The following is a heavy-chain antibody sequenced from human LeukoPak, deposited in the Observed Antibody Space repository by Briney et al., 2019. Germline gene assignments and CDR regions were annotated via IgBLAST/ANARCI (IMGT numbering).Heavy chain of an antibody. Sequence: PGGSLRLSCADSQFTFNGSWMNWVRQATGKGLEWVANMDPTGSQKRYVDSVRGRFTISKDNPGASLYLDMHSPRAEDTAIYYCAIWTSGNYWGQGTLVTVSS. CDR2: MDPTGSQK. CDR1: QFTFNGSW. J-gene: IGHJ4*02. V-gene: IGHV3-7*01. CDR3: AIWTSGNY. D-gene: IGHD1-1*01.